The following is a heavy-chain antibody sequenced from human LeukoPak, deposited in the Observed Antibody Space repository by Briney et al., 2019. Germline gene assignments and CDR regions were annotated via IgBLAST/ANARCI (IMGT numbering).Heavy chain of an antibody. J-gene: IGHJ6*03. Sequence: PGGSLRLSCAASGFTFDDYGMSWVRQAPGKGLEWVSGINWNGGSTGYADSVKGRFTISRDNAKNSLYLQMNSLRAEDTALYYCAKRGYSYGRKYYYYMDVWGKGTTVTVSS. V-gene: IGHV3-20*04. CDR3: AKRGYSYGRKYYYYMDV. CDR1: GFTFDDYG. CDR2: INWNGGST. D-gene: IGHD5-18*01.